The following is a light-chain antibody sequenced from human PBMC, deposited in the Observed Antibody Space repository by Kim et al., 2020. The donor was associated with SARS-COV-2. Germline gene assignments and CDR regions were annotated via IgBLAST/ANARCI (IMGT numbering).Light chain of an antibody. CDR2: EAS. CDR1: QSVTGSH. Sequence: LSPVERAPLYCRASQSVTGSHLAWYQQKLGQAPRLLIYEASSRANGIPDRFSGSASGTDFTITINKLEPEDFAEYVCQQYDGSSYTYGQETKLEI. CDR3: QQYDGSSYT. J-gene: IGKJ2*01. V-gene: IGKV3-20*01.